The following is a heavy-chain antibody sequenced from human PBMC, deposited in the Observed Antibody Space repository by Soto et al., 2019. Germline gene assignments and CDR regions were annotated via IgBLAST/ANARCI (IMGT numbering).Heavy chain of an antibody. CDR3: ARTPGDILTGYYRELWSDP. V-gene: IGHV1-69*13. CDR2: IIPIFGTA. J-gene: IGHJ5*02. Sequence: ASVKVSCKASGGTVSSYAISWVRQAPGQGLEWMGGIIPIFGTANYAQKFQGRVTITADESTSTAYMELSSLRSEDTAVYYCARTPGDILTGYYRELWSDPRGKGTLVTVSS. D-gene: IGHD3-9*01. CDR1: GGTVSSYA.